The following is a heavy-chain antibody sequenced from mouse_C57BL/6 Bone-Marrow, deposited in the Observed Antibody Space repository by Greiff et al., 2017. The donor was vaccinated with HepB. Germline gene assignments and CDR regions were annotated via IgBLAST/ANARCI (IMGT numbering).Heavy chain of an antibody. Sequence: VQLQESGAELVKPGASVKISCKASGYSFSRYWMNWVMQRPGKGLEWIGQIYPGDGDTNYNGKFKGKDTLTADKSSSTAYMQLSSLTSEDSAVYFCARHRKGMDYWGQGTSVTVSS. CDR1: GYSFSRYW. D-gene: IGHD3-3*01. CDR3: ARHRKGMDY. V-gene: IGHV1-80*01. CDR2: IYPGDGDT. J-gene: IGHJ4*01.